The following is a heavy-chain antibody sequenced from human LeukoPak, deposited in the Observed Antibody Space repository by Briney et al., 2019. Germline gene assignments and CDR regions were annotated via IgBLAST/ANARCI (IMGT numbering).Heavy chain of an antibody. CDR3: ARPASRRGAFDI. J-gene: IGHJ3*02. CDR1: GGSISSYY. CDR2: IYYSGRT. V-gene: IGHV4-59*08. D-gene: IGHD2-2*01. Sequence: SETLSLTCTVSGGSISSYYWSWIRQPPGKGLEWIGYIYYSGRTNYNPSLKSRVTISVDTSKNQFSLKLSSVTAADTAVYYCARPASRRGAFDIWGQGTMVTVSS.